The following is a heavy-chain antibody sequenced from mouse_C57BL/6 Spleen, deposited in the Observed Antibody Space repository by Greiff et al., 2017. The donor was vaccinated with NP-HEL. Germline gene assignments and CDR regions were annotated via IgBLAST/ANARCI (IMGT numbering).Heavy chain of an antibody. V-gene: IGHV1-80*01. J-gene: IGHJ4*01. CDR2: IYPGDGDT. Sequence: QVQLKESGAELVKPGASVKISCKASGYAFSSYWMNWVKQRPGKGLEWIGQIYPGDGDTNYNGKFKGKATLTAGKSSSTAYMQLSSLTSEDSAVYFCARNYYGSFYAMDYWGQGTSVTVSS. CDR3: ARNYYGSFYAMDY. CDR1: GYAFSSYW. D-gene: IGHD1-1*01.